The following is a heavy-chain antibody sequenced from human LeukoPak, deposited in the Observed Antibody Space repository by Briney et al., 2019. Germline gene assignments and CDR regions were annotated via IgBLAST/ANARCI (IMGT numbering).Heavy chain of an antibody. CDR1: GYTFTSYY. Sequence: ASVKVSCKASGYTFTSYYMHWVRQAPGQGLEWMGIINPSGGSTSYAQKFQGRVTMTRDTSTSTVYMELSSLRSEDTAVYYCARDGGVVVAGSQFDPWGQGTLVTVSS. CDR3: ARDGGVVVAGSQFDP. V-gene: IGHV1-46*01. J-gene: IGHJ5*02. D-gene: IGHD6-19*01. CDR2: INPSGGST.